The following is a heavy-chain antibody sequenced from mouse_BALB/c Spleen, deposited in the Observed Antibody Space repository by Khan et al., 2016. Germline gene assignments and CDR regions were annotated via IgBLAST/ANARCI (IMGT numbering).Heavy chain of an antibody. CDR1: GYSITSDYA. D-gene: IGHD2-13*01. Sequence: EVQLQESGPGLVKPSQSLSLTCTVTGYSITSDYAWNWIRQFPGNRLEWMGYISYSGSTSYNPSLKSRISITRDTSKNQFFLQLNSVTSEDTATYYCARSDYVDQDAMDYWGQGTSVTVSS. CDR2: ISYSGST. CDR3: ARSDYVDQDAMDY. V-gene: IGHV3-2*02. J-gene: IGHJ4*01.